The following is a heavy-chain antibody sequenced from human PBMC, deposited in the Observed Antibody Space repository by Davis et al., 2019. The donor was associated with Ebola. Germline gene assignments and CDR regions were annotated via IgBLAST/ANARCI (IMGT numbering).Heavy chain of an antibody. D-gene: IGHD2-2*01. CDR2: INHSGST. V-gene: IGHV4-34*01. CDR1: GGSFSGYY. CDR3: ARGRVVVPAAMGDYYYYGMDV. J-gene: IGHJ6*04. Sequence: SETLSLTCAVYGGSFSGYYWSWIRQPPGKGREWIGEINHSGSTNYNPSLKSRVTISVDTSKNQFSLKLSSVTAADTAVYYCARGRVVVPAAMGDYYYYGMDVWGKGTTVTVSS.